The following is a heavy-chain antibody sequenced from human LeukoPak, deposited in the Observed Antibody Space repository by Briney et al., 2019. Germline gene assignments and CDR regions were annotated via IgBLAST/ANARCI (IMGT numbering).Heavy chain of an antibody. CDR1: GGSISSQY. Sequence: SETLSLTCTVSGGSISSQYWNWIRQPAGKGLEWIGRTYSSGSTIYNPSLKSRVTMSVDTSKNQFSLELSSVTAADTAVYYCARGYVYGDFPWGQGTLVSVSS. J-gene: IGHJ5*02. D-gene: IGHD2-21*02. CDR2: TYSSGST. CDR3: ARGYVYGDFP. V-gene: IGHV4-4*07.